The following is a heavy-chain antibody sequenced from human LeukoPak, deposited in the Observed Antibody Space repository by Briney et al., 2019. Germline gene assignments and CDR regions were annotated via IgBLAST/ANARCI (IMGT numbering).Heavy chain of an antibody. CDR3: ASLGIGR. J-gene: IGHJ4*02. CDR2: ISSNGGST. CDR1: GFTFSSYA. V-gene: IGHV3-64*02. Sequence: GGSLRLSCAASGFTFSSYAMHWVRQAPGKGLEYVSAISSNGGSTYYADSVKGRFTISRDNSKSTLYLQMGSLRAEDMAVYYCASLGIGRWGQGTLVTVSS. D-gene: IGHD7-27*01.